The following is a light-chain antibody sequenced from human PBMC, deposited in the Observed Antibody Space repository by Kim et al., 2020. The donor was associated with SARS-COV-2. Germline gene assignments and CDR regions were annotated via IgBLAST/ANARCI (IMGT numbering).Light chain of an antibody. CDR2: GAS. V-gene: IGKV1-17*01. CDR1: QDIRND. J-gene: IGKJ5*01. Sequence: VGDSVTIPCRASQDIRNDFDWYQQNPGRAPKLLIYGASSLPSGVPSRFRGSGSGTEFTLTISSLPPEDFATYFCLQHNTYPTTFGQRARLEIK. CDR3: LQHNTYPTT.